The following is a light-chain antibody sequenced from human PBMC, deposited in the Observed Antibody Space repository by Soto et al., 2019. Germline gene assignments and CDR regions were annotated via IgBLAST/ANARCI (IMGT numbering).Light chain of an antibody. CDR1: SSDVGGYDY. V-gene: IGLV2-14*03. J-gene: IGLJ1*01. Sequence: QSALTQPASVSGSPGQSITISFTGTSSDVGGYDYVSWYQHHPGKAPKLLIYDVSNRPSGVSNRLSGSKSGNTASLTISGLQAEDEADYSCSSYTSSSLYVFGTGTQLTVL. CDR3: SSYTSSSLYV. CDR2: DVS.